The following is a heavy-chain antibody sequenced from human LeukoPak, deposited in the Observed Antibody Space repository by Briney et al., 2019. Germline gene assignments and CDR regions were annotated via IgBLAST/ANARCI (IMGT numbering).Heavy chain of an antibody. Sequence: SVKVSCKASGYTFTSYGISWVRQAPGQGLEWMGWISAYNGNTNYAQKFQGRVTMTRDTSISTAYMELSRLRSDDTAVYYCAAYDFWSGYYWGQGTLVTVSS. CDR3: AAYDFWSGYY. CDR1: GYTFTSYG. D-gene: IGHD3-3*01. J-gene: IGHJ4*02. V-gene: IGHV1-18*01. CDR2: ISAYNGNT.